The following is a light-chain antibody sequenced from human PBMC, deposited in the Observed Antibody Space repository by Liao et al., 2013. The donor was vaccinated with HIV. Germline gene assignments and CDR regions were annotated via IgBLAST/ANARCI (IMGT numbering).Light chain of an antibody. CDR3: QAWDSSAGGV. J-gene: IGLJ1*01. Sequence: SYELTQPPSVSVSPGQTVTITCSGNRLGEKYASWYQQRPGQSPVMVIYQDNKRPSGIPERFSGSNSGNTATLTISGTQAMDEADYYCQAWDSSAGGVFGAGTKVTVL. CDR1: RLGEKY. CDR2: QDN. V-gene: IGLV3-1*01.